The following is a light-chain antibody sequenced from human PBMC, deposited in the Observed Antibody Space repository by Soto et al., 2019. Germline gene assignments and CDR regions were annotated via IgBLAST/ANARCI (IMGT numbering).Light chain of an antibody. CDR1: ESVSNS. V-gene: IGKV3-11*01. CDR2: DAS. J-gene: IGKJ1*01. CDR3: QQRSNWPWT. Sequence: EIVLTQSPATLPLSPGERATLSCRASESVSNSLAWYQQKPGQAPRLLIYDASNRATGIPARFSGSGSGTDFTLTISSLEPEDFAVYYCQQRSNWPWTFGQGTKVEIK.